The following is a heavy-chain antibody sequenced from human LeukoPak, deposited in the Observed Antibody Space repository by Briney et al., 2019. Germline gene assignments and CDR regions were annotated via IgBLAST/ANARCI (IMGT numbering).Heavy chain of an antibody. V-gene: IGHV1-46*01. J-gene: IGHJ3*02. CDR1: GYTFTSYS. D-gene: IGHD4-17*01. CDR3: ARGGGLDYGDYPGAFDI. Sequence: ASVKLSCKASGYTFTSYSMHWVREAPGQGLEWMGIINRSGGSTSYAQKFQGRITMTRDMSTSTVYMELSSLRSEDTAVYYCARGGGLDYGDYPGAFDIWGQGTIVTVSS. CDR2: INRSGGST.